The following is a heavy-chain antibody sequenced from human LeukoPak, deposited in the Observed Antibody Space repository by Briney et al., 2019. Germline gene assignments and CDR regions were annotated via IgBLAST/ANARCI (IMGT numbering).Heavy chain of an antibody. Sequence: SETLSLTCTVSGGSISSYYWSWIRQPPGKGLEWIGEINHSGSTNYNPSLKSRVTISVDTSKNQFSLKLSSVTAADTAVYYCARGWTPAMIVVFDYWGQGTLVTVSS. J-gene: IGHJ4*02. CDR3: ARGWTPAMIVVFDY. CDR1: GGSISSYY. CDR2: INHSGST. V-gene: IGHV4-34*01. D-gene: IGHD3-22*01.